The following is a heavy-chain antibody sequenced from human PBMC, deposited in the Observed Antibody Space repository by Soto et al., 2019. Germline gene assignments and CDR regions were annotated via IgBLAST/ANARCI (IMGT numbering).Heavy chain of an antibody. Sequence: PWGSLRLSCAASGFTFSSYGMHCVRQAPGKGLEWVAVIWYDGSNKYYADSVKGRFTISRDNSKNTLYLQMNSLRAEDTAVYYCERGGSGSYYPGGMDVWGQGTTVTVSS. CDR2: IWYDGSNK. D-gene: IGHD3-10*01. V-gene: IGHV3-33*01. CDR3: ERGGSGSYYPGGMDV. CDR1: GFTFSSYG. J-gene: IGHJ6*02.